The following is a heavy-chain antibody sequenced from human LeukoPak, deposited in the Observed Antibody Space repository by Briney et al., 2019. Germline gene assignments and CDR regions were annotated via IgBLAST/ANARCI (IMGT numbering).Heavy chain of an antibody. D-gene: IGHD4-17*01. CDR3: ANEIRPNDY. J-gene: IGHJ4*02. Sequence: GGSLRLSCAASGFTLSNYAMHWVRQPAGKGLEWVSAIGTAGDTFYPGSVKGRFTISRDNAKKFLFLQMNSLRAEDTAVYYCANEIRPNDYWGQGTLVTVSS. CDR2: IGTAGDT. V-gene: IGHV3-13*01. CDR1: GFTLSNYA.